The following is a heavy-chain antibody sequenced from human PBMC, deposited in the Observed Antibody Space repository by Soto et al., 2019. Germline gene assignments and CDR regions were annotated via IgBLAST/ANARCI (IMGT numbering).Heavy chain of an antibody. D-gene: IGHD6-13*01. J-gene: IGHJ4*02. V-gene: IGHV1-2*02. CDR2: INPNSGGT. CDR1: GYTFTGYY. CDR3: ARERGGQQHFDY. Sequence: ASVKVSCKASGYTFTGYYMHWVRQAPGQGLEWMGWINPNSGGTNYAQKFRGRVTMTRDTSISTAYMELSRLRSDDTAVYYCARERGGQQHFDYWGQGTLVTVSS.